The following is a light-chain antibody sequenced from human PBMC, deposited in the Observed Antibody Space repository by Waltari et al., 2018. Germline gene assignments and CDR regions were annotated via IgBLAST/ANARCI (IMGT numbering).Light chain of an antibody. CDR1: SSDVGGYNY. J-gene: IGLJ2*01. CDR2: DVS. Sequence: QSALTQPASVSGSPGQSITISCTGTSSDVGGYNYVSWYQQHPGKAPKLMIYDVSNRLSGVSNRVSGSKSGNTAALTISGLQAEDEADYYCSSYTSSSTVLVGGGTKLTVL. CDR3: SSYTSSSTVL. V-gene: IGLV2-14*03.